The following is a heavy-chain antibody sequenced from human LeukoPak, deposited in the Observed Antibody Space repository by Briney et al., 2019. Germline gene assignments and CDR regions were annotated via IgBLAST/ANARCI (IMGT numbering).Heavy chain of an antibody. Sequence: PGGSLRLSCAASGFTFCSYSMKGVRQAPGKGLEWVSSISSSSRYIYYADSVKGRFTISRDNAKNSLYLQINSLRAEDTAVYYCARDSPPEFSYDFWSGYYGGHYFDYWGQGTLVTVSS. V-gene: IGHV3-21*01. CDR1: GFTFCSYS. D-gene: IGHD3-3*01. CDR2: ISSSSRYI. J-gene: IGHJ4*02. CDR3: ARDSPPEFSYDFWSGYYGGHYFDY.